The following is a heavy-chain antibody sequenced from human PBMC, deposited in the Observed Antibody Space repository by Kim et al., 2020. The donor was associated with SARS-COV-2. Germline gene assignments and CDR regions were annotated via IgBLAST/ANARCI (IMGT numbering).Heavy chain of an antibody. V-gene: IGHV7-4-1*02. CDR2: P. CDR3: ARDREYSGYDS. D-gene: IGHD5-12*01. Sequence: PTYAQGFTGRFVFSLDTSVSTAYLQISSLKAEDTAVYYCARDREYSGYDSWGQGTLVTVSS. J-gene: IGHJ5*01.